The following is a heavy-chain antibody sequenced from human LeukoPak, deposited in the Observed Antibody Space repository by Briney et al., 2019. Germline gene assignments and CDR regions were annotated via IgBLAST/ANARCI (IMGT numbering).Heavy chain of an antibody. Sequence: GGSLRLSCAASGFTFSTYGMSWVRQAPGKGLAWVSGISGSGDSTYYADSVRGRFTISRDNSKNTLFLHMNSLRAEDTAVYYCAKADRRSDFPYYFGYWGQRTLVTVSS. CDR1: GFTFSTYG. V-gene: IGHV3-23*01. D-gene: IGHD2/OR15-2a*01. CDR3: AKADRRSDFPYYFGY. J-gene: IGHJ4*02. CDR2: ISGSGDST.